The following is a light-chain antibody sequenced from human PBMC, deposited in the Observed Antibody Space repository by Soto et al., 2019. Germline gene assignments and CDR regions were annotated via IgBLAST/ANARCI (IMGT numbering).Light chain of an antibody. CDR3: HQYYRVPWT. V-gene: IGKV4-1*01. J-gene: IGKJ1*01. Sequence: DIVMTQSPDSLAVSLGERATINCKSSQSVLYSSNHENYLAWYQQKPGQPPRLIIYWASTRESGVPDRFSGSGSGTDFTLTISTLQAEDVAIYYCHQYYRVPWTFGQGTRVEIK. CDR2: WAS. CDR1: QSVLYSSNHENY.